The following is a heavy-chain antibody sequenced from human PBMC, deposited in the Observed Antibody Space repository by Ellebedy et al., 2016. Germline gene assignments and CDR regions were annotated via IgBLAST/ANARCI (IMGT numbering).Heavy chain of an antibody. Sequence: GGSLRLSXAASGFTFSSYAMHWVRQAPGKGLEWVAVISYDGSNKYYADSVKGRFTISRDNSKNTLYLQMNSLRAEDTAVYYCARALRSAFDYWGQGTLVTVSS. CDR2: ISYDGSNK. CDR1: GFTFSSYA. D-gene: IGHD6-25*01. V-gene: IGHV3-30-3*01. CDR3: ARALRSAFDY. J-gene: IGHJ4*02.